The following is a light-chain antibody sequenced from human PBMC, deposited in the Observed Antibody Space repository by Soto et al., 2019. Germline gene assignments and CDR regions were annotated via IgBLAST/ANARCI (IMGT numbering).Light chain of an antibody. CDR1: SSDVGGYNY. CDR2: EVS. J-gene: IGLJ1*01. Sequence: QSALTQPPSASGSPGQSVTIFCTGTSSDVGGYNYVSWYQQHPGKAPKLMIYEVSKRPSGVPDRFSGSKSGNTASLTVSGLQAEDEADYYCSSYAGSNNPLYVFGTGTKVTVL. V-gene: IGLV2-8*01. CDR3: SSYAGSNNPLYV.